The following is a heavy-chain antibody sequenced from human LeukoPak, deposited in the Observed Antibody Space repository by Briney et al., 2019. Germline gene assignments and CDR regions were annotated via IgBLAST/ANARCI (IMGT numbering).Heavy chain of an antibody. CDR2: IYSDGST. CDR1: GFTFSSNY. D-gene: IGHD1-7*01. V-gene: IGHV3-53*01. J-gene: IGHJ4*02. Sequence: GGSLRLSCAASGFTFSSNYMSWVRQAPGKGLEWVSFIYSDGSTYYADSVKGRFTISRDTSKNTLYLQMNGLRAEDTAVYFCARVVTGTTYLRLYYFDSWGQGILVTVSS. CDR3: ARVVTGTTYLRLYYFDS.